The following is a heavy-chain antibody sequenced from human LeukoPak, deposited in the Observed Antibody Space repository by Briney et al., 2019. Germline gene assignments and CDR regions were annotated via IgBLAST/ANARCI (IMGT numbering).Heavy chain of an antibody. CDR1: GFTFSSYW. Sequence: PGGSLRLSCAASGFTFSSYWMSWVRQAPGKGPEWVANIKQDGSEKYYVDSVKGRFTISRDNAKNSLYLQMNSLRAEDTAVYYCARDPLVVPAAILSWGQGTLVTVSS. CDR2: IKQDGSEK. D-gene: IGHD2-2*02. CDR3: ARDPLVVPAAILS. V-gene: IGHV3-7*01. J-gene: IGHJ5*02.